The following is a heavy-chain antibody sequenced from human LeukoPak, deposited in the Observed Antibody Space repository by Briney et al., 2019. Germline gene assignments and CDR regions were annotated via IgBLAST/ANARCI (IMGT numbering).Heavy chain of an antibody. Sequence: KPSETLSLTCTVSGGSISNYYWSWIRQPPGKGLEWIAYIFYSGSTNYNPSLRSRLTISLDTSKNQFSLKLSSVTAADTAVYYCAREGSSGWYRGGSSHLDYWGQGTLVTVSS. V-gene: IGHV4-59*12. CDR3: AREGSSGWYRGGSSHLDY. CDR1: GGSISNYY. J-gene: IGHJ4*02. D-gene: IGHD6-19*01. CDR2: IFYSGST.